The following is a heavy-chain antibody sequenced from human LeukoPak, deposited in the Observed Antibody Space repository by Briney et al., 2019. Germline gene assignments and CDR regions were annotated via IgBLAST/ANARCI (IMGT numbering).Heavy chain of an antibody. Sequence: PSETLSLTCTVSGGSISSYYWSWIRQPPGKGLEWIGYIYYSGSTNYNPSLKSRVTISVDTSKNQFSLKLSSVTAADTAVYYCARWYSSSSDSWFDPWGQGTLVTVSS. V-gene: IGHV4-59*01. CDR1: GGSISSYY. D-gene: IGHD6-6*01. CDR3: ARWYSSSSDSWFDP. CDR2: IYYSGST. J-gene: IGHJ5*02.